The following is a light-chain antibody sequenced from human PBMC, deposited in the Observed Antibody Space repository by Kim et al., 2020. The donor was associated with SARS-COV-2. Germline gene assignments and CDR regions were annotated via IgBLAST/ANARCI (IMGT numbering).Light chain of an antibody. CDR1: SCNIGTNY. V-gene: IGLV1-47*01. J-gene: IGLJ2*01. CDR3: AAWDDSLKV. Sequence: PGQRVTISCSGSSCNIGTNYVYWYQQLPGTAPKLLMYKNNQRPPGVPDRFSGSKSGTSASLAISGLRFEDEADYYCAAWDDSLKVFGGGTQLTVL. CDR2: KNN.